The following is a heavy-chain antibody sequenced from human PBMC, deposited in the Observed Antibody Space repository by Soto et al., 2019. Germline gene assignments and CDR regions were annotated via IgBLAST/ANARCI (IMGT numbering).Heavy chain of an antibody. Sequence: PSETLSLTCSVSGGSISSYYWSWIRQPPGKGLEWIGYIYYSGSTNYNPSLKSRVTISVDTSKSQFSLKLSSVTAADTAIYYCARDLGGFGETYYYYGMDVWGQGTTVTVSS. CDR2: IYYSGST. CDR1: GGSISSYY. J-gene: IGHJ6*02. CDR3: ARDLGGFGETYYYYGMDV. V-gene: IGHV4-59*01. D-gene: IGHD3-10*01.